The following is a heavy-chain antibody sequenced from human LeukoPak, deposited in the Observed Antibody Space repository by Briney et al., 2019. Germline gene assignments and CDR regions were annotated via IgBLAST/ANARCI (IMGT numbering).Heavy chain of an antibody. CDR1: GGSISTYY. V-gene: IGHV4-59*12. CDR2: IYYTGST. D-gene: IGHD3-9*01. CDR3: ARVDPYYGMDV. Sequence: SETLSLTCAVSGGSISTYYWNWIRQPPGKGLEWIGYIYYTGSTNYNPSLKSRVTISVDTSKNQFSLKLSSVTAADTAVYYCARVDPYYGMDVWGQGTTVTVSS. J-gene: IGHJ6*02.